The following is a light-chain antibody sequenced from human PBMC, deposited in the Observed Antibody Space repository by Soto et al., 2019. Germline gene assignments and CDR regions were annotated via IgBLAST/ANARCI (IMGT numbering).Light chain of an antibody. CDR1: SSNIGAGYD. CDR3: QSYDSSLSGYV. V-gene: IGLV1-40*01. CDR2: GDI. Sequence: QSVLTQPPSVSGAPGQRVTISCTGSSSNIGAGYDVHWYQQLPGTAPKLLIYGDINRPSGVPDRFSGSKSGSSASLAITGLQAEDEADYYCQSYDSSLSGYVFGGGTKLT. J-gene: IGLJ3*02.